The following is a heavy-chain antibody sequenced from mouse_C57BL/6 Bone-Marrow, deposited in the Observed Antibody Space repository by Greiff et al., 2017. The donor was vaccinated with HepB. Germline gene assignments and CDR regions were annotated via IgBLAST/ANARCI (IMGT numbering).Heavy chain of an antibody. Sequence: QVQLQQPGAELVRPGSSVKLSCKASGYTFTSYWMDWVKQRPGQGLEWIGNIYPSDSETHYNQKFKDKATLTVDKSSSTAYMQLSSLTSEDSAVYDCASTVVATDWYFDVWGTGTTVTVSS. V-gene: IGHV1-61*01. J-gene: IGHJ1*03. D-gene: IGHD1-1*01. CDR1: GYTFTSYW. CDR3: ASTVVATDWYFDV. CDR2: IYPSDSET.